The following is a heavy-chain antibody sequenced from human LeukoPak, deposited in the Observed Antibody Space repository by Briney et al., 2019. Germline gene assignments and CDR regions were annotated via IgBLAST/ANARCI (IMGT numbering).Heavy chain of an antibody. CDR1: GFSLSTSGVC. CDR3: ARISSIAARPDLGPYDY. J-gene: IGHJ4*02. D-gene: IGHD6-6*01. V-gene: IGHV2-70*11. Sequence: SGPTLVNPTQTLTLTCTFSGFSLSTSGVCVSWIRQPPGKALEWLARIDWDDDKYYSTSLKTRLTISKDTSKNQVVLTMTNMDPVDTATYYCARISSIAARPDLGPYDYWGQGTLVTVSS. CDR2: IDWDDDK.